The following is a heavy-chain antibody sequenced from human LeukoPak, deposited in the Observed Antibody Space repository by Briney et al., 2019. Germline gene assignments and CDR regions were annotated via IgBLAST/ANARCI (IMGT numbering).Heavy chain of an antibody. J-gene: IGHJ6*03. Sequence: ASVKVSCKASGYTFSDYDINWVRQAPGQGLEWMGWINPNSGNAGYAQKFQGRVTMTRNTSISTAYMELSSLRSEDTAVYYCARALAWGGSSYSYYYMDVWDKGTTVTVSS. CDR1: GYTFSDYD. CDR2: INPNSGNA. V-gene: IGHV1-8*01. CDR3: ARALAWGGSSYSYYYMDV. D-gene: IGHD1-26*01.